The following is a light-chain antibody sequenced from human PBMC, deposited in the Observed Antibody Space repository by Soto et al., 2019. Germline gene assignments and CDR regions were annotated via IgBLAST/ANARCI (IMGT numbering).Light chain of an antibody. V-gene: IGKV3-15*01. Sequence: EMLMTQSPASLSVSPGEKVSLSCWASQSVTNKLAWYQQRPGQPPRLLLYDASTRATGVPATFSGSGSGTDFTLIISRLEPEDFAVYYCQQYDNSSLTFGGGTKVDIK. CDR1: QSVTNK. CDR3: QQYDNSSLT. J-gene: IGKJ4*01. CDR2: DAS.